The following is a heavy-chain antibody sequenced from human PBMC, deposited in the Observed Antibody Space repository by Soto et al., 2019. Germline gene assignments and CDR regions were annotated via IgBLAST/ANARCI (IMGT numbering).Heavy chain of an antibody. CDR1: GFTFSSYW. J-gene: IGHJ4*02. CDR2: IKQDGSEK. D-gene: IGHD2-15*01. CDR3: ARDAPGVVVVAAKGAR. V-gene: IGHV3-7*03. Sequence: GGSLRLSCAASGFTFSSYWMSWVRQAPGKGLEWVANIKQDGSEKYSVDSVKGRFTISRDNAKNSLYLQMNSLRAEDTAVYYGARDAPGVVVVAAKGARWGQGTLVTVSS.